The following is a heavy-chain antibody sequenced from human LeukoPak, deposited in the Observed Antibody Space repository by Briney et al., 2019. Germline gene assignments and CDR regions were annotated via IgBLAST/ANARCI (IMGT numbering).Heavy chain of an antibody. CDR1: GFTFGDYA. V-gene: IGHV3-49*04. J-gene: IGHJ4*02. CDR3: TRDQTPYY. Sequence: QTGGSLRLSCTASGFTFGDYAMSWVRQAPGKGLEWVGFIRSKIYGGTPEYAASVEGRFTISRDDSKGVAYLQMNSLKTEDTAVYYCTRDQTPYYWGQGTLVTVSS. CDR2: IRSKIYGGTP.